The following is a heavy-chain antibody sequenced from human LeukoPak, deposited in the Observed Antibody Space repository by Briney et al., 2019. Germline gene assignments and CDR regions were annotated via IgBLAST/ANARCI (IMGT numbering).Heavy chain of an antibody. D-gene: IGHD6-19*01. J-gene: IGHJ4*02. CDR2: INPDGSST. V-gene: IGHV3-74*01. Sequence: GGSLRLSCAASGFTFSSYWMHWVRQAPGKGLVWVSRINPDGSSTTYADSLKGRFTISRDNAKDTLYLQMNSLRAEDTAVYYCIGSGGWPDYWGQGTLVTVSS. CDR3: IGSGGWPDY. CDR1: GFTFSSYW.